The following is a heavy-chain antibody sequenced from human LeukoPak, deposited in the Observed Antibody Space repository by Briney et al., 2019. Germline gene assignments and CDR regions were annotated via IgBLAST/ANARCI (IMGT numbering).Heavy chain of an antibody. J-gene: IGHJ5*02. CDR1: GYTFTSYG. CDR2: ISAYNGNT. CDR3: ARSPYCSSTSCYDWFDP. Sequence: ASVKVSCTASGYTFTSYGISWVRQAPGQGLEWMGWISAYNGNTNYAQKLQGRVTMTTDISTSTAYMELRSLRSDDTAVYYCARSPYCSSTSCYDWFDPWGQGTLVTVSS. D-gene: IGHD2-2*01. V-gene: IGHV1-18*01.